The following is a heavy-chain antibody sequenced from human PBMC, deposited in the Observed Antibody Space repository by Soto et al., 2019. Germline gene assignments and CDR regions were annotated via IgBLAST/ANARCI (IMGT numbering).Heavy chain of an antibody. D-gene: IGHD6-19*01. CDR3: ASPIAVAVDPAWFDP. V-gene: IGHV1-69*13. J-gene: IGHJ5*02. CDR1: GGTFSSYA. CDR2: IIPIFGTA. Sequence: ASVKVSCKASGGTFSSYAISWARQAPGQGLEWMGGIIPIFGTASYAQKFQGRVTITADESTSTAYMELSSLRSEDTAVYYCASPIAVAVDPAWFDPWGQGTLVTVSS.